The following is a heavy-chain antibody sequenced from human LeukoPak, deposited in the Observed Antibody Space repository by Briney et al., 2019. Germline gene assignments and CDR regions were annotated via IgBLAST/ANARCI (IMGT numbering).Heavy chain of an antibody. CDR1: GFTFSTYA. Sequence: GSLRLSCAASGFTFSTYAMSWVRQAPGKGLEWVSSISGGGDNTYYADSVKGRFTIFRDNSKNTLSLQMGSLRAEDTAAYYCAKARVSSGRHFDYWGQGTLVTVSS. J-gene: IGHJ4*02. D-gene: IGHD6-19*01. CDR2: ISGGGDNT. CDR3: AKARVSSGRHFDY. V-gene: IGHV3-23*01.